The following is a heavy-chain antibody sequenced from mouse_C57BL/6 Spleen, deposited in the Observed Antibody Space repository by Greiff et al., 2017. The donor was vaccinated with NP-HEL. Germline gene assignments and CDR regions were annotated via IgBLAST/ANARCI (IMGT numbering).Heavy chain of an antibody. CDR3: ARDYGSSYVHWYFDV. Sequence: QVQLQQPGAELVKPGASVKLSCKASGYTFTSYWMHWVKQRPGQGLEWIGMIHPNSGSTNYNEKFKSKATLTVDKSSSTAYMQLSSLTSEDSAVYYCARDYGSSYVHWYFDVWGTGTTVTVSS. D-gene: IGHD1-1*01. V-gene: IGHV1-64*01. CDR2: IHPNSGST. CDR1: GYTFTSYW. J-gene: IGHJ1*03.